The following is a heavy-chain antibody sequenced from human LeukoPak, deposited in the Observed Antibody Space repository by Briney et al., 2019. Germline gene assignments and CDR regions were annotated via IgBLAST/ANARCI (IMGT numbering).Heavy chain of an antibody. CDR1: GGSIISYY. D-gene: IGHD6-13*01. CDR3: ARGDSSSWSGYWFDP. Sequence: PSETLSLTCTVSGGSIISYYWSWIRQPAGKGLEWIGYIYYSGSTNYNPSLKSRVTISVDTSKNQFSLKLSSVTAADTAVYYCARGDSSSWSGYWFDPWGQGTLVTVSS. V-gene: IGHV4-59*01. J-gene: IGHJ5*02. CDR2: IYYSGST.